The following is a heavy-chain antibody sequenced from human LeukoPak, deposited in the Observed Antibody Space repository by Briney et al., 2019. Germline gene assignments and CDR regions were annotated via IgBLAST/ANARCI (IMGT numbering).Heavy chain of an antibody. Sequence: SETLSLTCTVSGGSISSYYWSWIRQPPGKGLEWIGYIYYSGSTNYNPSLKSRVTISMDTSKNQFSLKLSSVTAADTAVYYCARPYSSSAYAFDIWGQGTMVTVSS. CDR1: GGSISSYY. V-gene: IGHV4-59*01. D-gene: IGHD6-13*01. CDR3: ARPYSSSAYAFDI. J-gene: IGHJ3*02. CDR2: IYYSGST.